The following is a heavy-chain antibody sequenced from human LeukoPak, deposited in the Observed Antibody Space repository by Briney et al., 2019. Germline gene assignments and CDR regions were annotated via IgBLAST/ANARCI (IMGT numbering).Heavy chain of an antibody. J-gene: IGHJ4*02. V-gene: IGHV3-11*01. CDR2: ISSSGSTI. D-gene: IGHD5-12*01. CDR1: GFTFSDYY. Sequence: GGSLRLSCAASGFTFSDYYISWIRQGPGKGLEWVSYISSSGSTIYYADPVKGRFPISRDNAKNSLYLQMNRLRAEDTAVYYCARGRGVATISPFFDYWGQGTLVTVSS. CDR3: ARGRGVATISPFFDY.